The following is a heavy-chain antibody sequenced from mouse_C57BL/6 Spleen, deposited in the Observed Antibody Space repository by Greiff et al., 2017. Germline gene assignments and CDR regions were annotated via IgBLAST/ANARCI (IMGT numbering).Heavy chain of an antibody. Sequence: VHVKQSVAELVRPGASVKLSCTASGFTINNTSMHWVKQRPGQGLEWIGRIDPANGNTNYAPKFQGKATMTADTSSNTAYMQVSSRASEDSAIYYCASGSYKGYWGAYWGQGTMVTVSA. V-gene: IGHV14-3*01. CDR3: ASGSYKGYWGAY. CDR2: IDPANGNT. CDR1: GFTINNTS. J-gene: IGHJ3*01. D-gene: IGHD2-3*01.